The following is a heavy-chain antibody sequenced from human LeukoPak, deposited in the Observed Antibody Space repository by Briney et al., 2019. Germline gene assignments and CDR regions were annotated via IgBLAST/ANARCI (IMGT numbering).Heavy chain of an antibody. CDR1: GYTFTSYY. V-gene: IGHV1-46*01. CDR3: ARVVSSGWYFDY. CDR2: ISPSGGST. J-gene: IGHJ4*02. Sequence: ASVKVSCKASGYTFTSYYMHWVRQAPGQGLEWMGIISPSGGSTSYAQKFQGRVTMTRDMSTSTVYMELSSLRSEDTAVYYCARVVSSGWYFDYWGQGTLVTVSS. D-gene: IGHD6-19*01.